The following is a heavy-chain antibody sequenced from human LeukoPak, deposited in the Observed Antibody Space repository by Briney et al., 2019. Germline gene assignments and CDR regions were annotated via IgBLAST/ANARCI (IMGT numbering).Heavy chain of an antibody. J-gene: IGHJ6*03. D-gene: IGHD2-2*01. V-gene: IGHV1-69*05. CDR2: IIPIFGTA. CDR3: ARDSCSSTSCYSPYYYYMDV. CDR1: GGTFSSYA. Sequence: SVKVSCKASGGTFSSYAISWVRQAPGQGLEWMGGIIPIFGTANYAQKFQGRVTITTDESTSTAYMELSSLRSDDTAVYYCARDSCSSTSCYSPYYYYMDVWGKGTTVTVSS.